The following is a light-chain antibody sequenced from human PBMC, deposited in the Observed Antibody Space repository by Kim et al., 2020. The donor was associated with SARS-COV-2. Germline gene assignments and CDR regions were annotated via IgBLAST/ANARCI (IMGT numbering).Light chain of an antibody. Sequence: VSQGETARITGEGNKMGTKSVQWYQQKEGKDPVLIMSDDSDRPSGIPARFAGANSGNKATMTITRVEAGDEADYHCQVWETASDPLFGGGTQLTVL. V-gene: IGLV3-21*01. CDR3: QVWETASDPL. J-gene: IGLJ3*02. CDR1: KMGTKS. CDR2: DDS.